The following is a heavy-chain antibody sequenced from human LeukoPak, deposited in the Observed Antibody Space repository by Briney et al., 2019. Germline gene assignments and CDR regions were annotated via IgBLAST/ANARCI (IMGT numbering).Heavy chain of an antibody. Sequence: GGSLRLSCAAAVFIVSSNSMSWVRQATGKGLEWVSLIYTRGTTYYADSVKGRFIISRDNSKSTLSLQMNSLRAEDTAIYYCATYRQVLLPFESWGQGTLVTVSS. V-gene: IGHV3-66*01. D-gene: IGHD2-8*02. J-gene: IGHJ4*02. CDR2: IYTRGTT. CDR3: ATYRQVLLPFES. CDR1: VFIVSSNS.